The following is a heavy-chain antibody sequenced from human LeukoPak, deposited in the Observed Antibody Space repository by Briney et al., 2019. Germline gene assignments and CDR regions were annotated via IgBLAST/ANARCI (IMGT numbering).Heavy chain of an antibody. J-gene: IGHJ4*02. V-gene: IGHV3-48*03. CDR2: ISRSGRTI. CDR3: ARGPDYYDSSGRFDY. Sequence: GGSLRLSCAASGFIFSGYDMNWVRQPPGKGLEWVSFISRSGRTIYYADSVKGRFTISRDNSKNTLYLQMNSLRAEDTAVYYCARGPDYYDSSGRFDYWGREPWCPSRQ. D-gene: IGHD3-22*01. CDR1: GFIFSGYD.